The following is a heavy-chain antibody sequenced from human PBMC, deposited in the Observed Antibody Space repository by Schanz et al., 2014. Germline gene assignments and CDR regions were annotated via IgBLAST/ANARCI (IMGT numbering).Heavy chain of an antibody. CDR3: AKGRFGELSAFDI. D-gene: IGHD3-10*01. J-gene: IGHJ3*02. CDR2: ISGSGGST. CDR1: GFTFGDYA. V-gene: IGHV3-23*01. Sequence: DVQLLESGGGLVQPGGSLRLSCAASGFTFGDYAMTWVRQAPGKGLEWVSAISGSGGSTYYADSVKGRFTISRDNSKNTLYLQMKSLRAEDTAVYYCAKGRFGELSAFDIWGQGTMVTVSS.